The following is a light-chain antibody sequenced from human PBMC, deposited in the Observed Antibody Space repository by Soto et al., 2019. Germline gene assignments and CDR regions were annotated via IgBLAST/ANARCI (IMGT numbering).Light chain of an antibody. Sequence: DIQMTQSPSTPSASVGDRVTITCRASQTISSWLAWYQQKQGKAPKLLIYDASSLQSGVPSRFSGSGSGTEFALTISSLQPDDFATYYCQQYNTYSGWTFGQGTKVDIK. CDR2: DAS. CDR3: QQYNTYSGWT. CDR1: QTISSW. V-gene: IGKV1-5*01. J-gene: IGKJ1*01.